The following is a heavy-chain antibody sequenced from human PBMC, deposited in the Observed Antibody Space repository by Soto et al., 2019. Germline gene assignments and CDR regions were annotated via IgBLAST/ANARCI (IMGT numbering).Heavy chain of an antibody. Sequence: SETLSLTCTVSGGSISSYYWSWIRQPPGKGLEWIGHIYYSGSTNYNPSLKSRVTISVDTSNNQFSLKLSSVTAADTAVYYCASYDFWSGYPQNWGQGTLVTVSS. D-gene: IGHD3-3*01. CDR2: IYYSGST. V-gene: IGHV4-59*01. CDR1: GGSISSYY. CDR3: ASYDFWSGYPQN. J-gene: IGHJ4*02.